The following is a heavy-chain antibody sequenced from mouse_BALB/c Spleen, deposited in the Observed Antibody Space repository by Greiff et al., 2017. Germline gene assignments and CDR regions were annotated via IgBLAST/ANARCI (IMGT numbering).Heavy chain of an antibody. V-gene: IGHV5-9-4*01. CDR1: GFTFSSYA. CDR3: ARDDGYYHFDY. J-gene: IGHJ2*01. Sequence: EVKLVESGGGLVKPGGSLKLSCAASGFTFSSYAMSWVRQSPEKRLEWVAEISSGGSYTYYPDTVTGRFTISRDNAKNTLYLEMSSLRSEDTAMYYCARDDGYYHFDYWGQGTTRTVSS. CDR2: ISSGGSYT. D-gene: IGHD2-3*01.